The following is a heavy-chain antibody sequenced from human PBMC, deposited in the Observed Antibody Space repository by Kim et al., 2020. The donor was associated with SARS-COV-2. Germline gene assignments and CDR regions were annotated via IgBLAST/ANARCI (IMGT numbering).Heavy chain of an antibody. J-gene: IGHJ4*02. D-gene: IGHD1-26*01. CDR3: ARGWVIKSYALDY. Sequence: YHPGHKCGVTISVDTSKNQCSLKLSAVTAADTAVYYCARGWVIKSYALDYWGQGTLVTVSS. V-gene: IGHV4-34*01.